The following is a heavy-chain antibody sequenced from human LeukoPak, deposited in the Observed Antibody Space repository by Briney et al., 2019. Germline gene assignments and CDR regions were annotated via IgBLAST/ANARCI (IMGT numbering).Heavy chain of an antibody. J-gene: IGHJ4*02. D-gene: IGHD1-7*01. CDR1: GFTFSSYS. Sequence: GSLRLSCAASGFTFSSYSMNWVRQAPGKGLEWVSSISSSSSYIYYADSVKGRFTISRDNAKNSLYLRMNSLRAEDTAVYYCARVLGGTLDQGGFDYWGQGTLVTVSS. V-gene: IGHV3-21*01. CDR3: ARVLGGTLDQGGFDY. CDR2: ISSSSSYI.